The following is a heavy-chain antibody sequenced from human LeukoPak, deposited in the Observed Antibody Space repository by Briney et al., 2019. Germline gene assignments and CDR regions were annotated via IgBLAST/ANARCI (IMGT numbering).Heavy chain of an antibody. Sequence: GASVKVSCKASGGTFSSYDISWVRQAPGQGLEWMGGIMPVFGKANYAQKFQGRVTTTTDKATSTAYMELSSLRSEDTAVYYCATDRSNQLLWWFDPWGQGTLVTVSS. J-gene: IGHJ5*02. D-gene: IGHD2-2*01. CDR3: ATDRSNQLLWWFDP. CDR2: IMPVFGKA. V-gene: IGHV1-69*05. CDR1: GGTFSSYD.